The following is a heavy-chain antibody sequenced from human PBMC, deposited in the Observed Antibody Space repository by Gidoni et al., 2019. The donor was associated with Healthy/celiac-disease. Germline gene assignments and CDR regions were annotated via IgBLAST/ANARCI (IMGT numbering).Heavy chain of an antibody. J-gene: IGHJ4*02. CDR3: AREYY. V-gene: IGHV3-21*01. CDR2: ISSSSSYI. Sequence: VQRVESGGGLVKPGGSQRRSCAASGVTFSSYSMTWVRQAPGKGLEWVSSISSSSSYIYYAASVKGRFTISRDNATNSLYLQMNSLRAEDTAVYYCAREYYWGQGTLVTVSS. CDR1: GVTFSSYS.